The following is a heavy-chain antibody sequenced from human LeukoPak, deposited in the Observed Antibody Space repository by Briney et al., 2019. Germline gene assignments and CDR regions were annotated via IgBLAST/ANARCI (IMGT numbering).Heavy chain of an antibody. CDR2: IWYDGSNK. J-gene: IGHJ3*02. Sequence: GGSLRLSCAASGSTFSSYGMHWVRQAPGKGLEWVAVIWYDGSNKYYADSVKGRFTISRDNSKNTLYLQMNSLRAEDTAVYYCARDAHYYDSSGYPSHGAFDIWGQGTMVTVSS. V-gene: IGHV3-33*01. CDR1: GSTFSSYG. D-gene: IGHD3-22*01. CDR3: ARDAHYYDSSGYPSHGAFDI.